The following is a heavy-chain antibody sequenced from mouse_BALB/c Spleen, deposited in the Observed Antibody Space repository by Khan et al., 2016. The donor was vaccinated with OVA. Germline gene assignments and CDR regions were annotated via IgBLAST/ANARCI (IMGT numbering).Heavy chain of an antibody. D-gene: IGHD1-2*01. V-gene: IGHV1S29*02. J-gene: IGHJ3*01. Sequence: MQLEESGPELVKPGASVRISCKTSGYTFTDFNLDWVKQSHGKSLEWIGYIFPNTGGTGYNQKFKTKATLTVDSSSSTAYMELRSLTSEDSAVYYCARSGYGSFAYWGQGTLVTVSS. CDR2: IFPNTGGT. CDR3: ARSGYGSFAY. CDR1: GYTFTDFN.